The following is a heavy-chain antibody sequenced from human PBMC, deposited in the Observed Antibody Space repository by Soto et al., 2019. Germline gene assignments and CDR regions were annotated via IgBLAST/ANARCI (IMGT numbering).Heavy chain of an antibody. D-gene: IGHD4-17*01. CDR3: AREVRSPKRVIRWFDP. V-gene: IGHV4-30-4*01. Sequence: SETLSLTCTVSGGSISSGDYYWSWIRQPPGKGLEWIGYIYYSGSTYYNPSLKSRVTISVDTPKNQFSLKLSSVTAADTAVYYCAREVRSPKRVIRWFDPWGQGTLVTVSS. J-gene: IGHJ5*02. CDR1: GGSISSGDYY. CDR2: IYYSGST.